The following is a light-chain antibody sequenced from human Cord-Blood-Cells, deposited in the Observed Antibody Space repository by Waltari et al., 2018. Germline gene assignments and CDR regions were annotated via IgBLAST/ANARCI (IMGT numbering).Light chain of an antibody. Sequence: EIVLTQSPATLPLSPGERPTLSCRASQSVSSYLAWYQQKPGQAPRLLIYDASNRATGIPARFSGSGSGTDFTLTISSLEPEDFAVYYCQQRSNWYTFGQGTKLEIK. CDR1: QSVSSY. CDR3: QQRSNWYT. CDR2: DAS. V-gene: IGKV3-11*01. J-gene: IGKJ2*01.